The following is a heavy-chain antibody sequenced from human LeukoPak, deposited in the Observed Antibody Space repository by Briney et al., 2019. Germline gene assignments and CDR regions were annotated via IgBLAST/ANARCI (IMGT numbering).Heavy chain of an antibody. CDR2: IYHSGRT. D-gene: IGHD1-14*01. CDR3: ARGGVTLDY. V-gene: IGHV4-59*01. CDR1: GGSISSYY. Sequence: PSETLSLTCTVSGGSISSYYWSWIRQPPGKGLEWIGYIYHSGRTNHNPSLKSRVTISADTSKNQFSLKLNSVTAADTAVYYCARGGVTLDYWGQGTLVTVSS. J-gene: IGHJ4*02.